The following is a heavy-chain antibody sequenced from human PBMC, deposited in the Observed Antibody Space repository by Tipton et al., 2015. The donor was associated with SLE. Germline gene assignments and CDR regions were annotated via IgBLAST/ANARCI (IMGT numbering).Heavy chain of an antibody. V-gene: IGHV4-4*07. Sequence: GLVKPSEILSLTCAVSGYSISSGYYWSWIRQPAGKGLEWIGRMYTSGNTNYNPSLKSRVTMSVDTSKSQFSLRLNSVTAADTAVYYCARRRLWLRQLLSVDYWGQGALVIVSS. CDR3: ARRRLWLRQLLSVDY. J-gene: IGHJ4*02. CDR2: MYTSGNT. D-gene: IGHD3-10*01. CDR1: GYSISSGYY.